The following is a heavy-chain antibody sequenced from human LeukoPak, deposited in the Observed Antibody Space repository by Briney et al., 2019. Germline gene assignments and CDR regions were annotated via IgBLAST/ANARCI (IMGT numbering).Heavy chain of an antibody. CDR2: ISGSGGST. J-gene: IGHJ4*02. D-gene: IGHD4-17*01. CDR1: GFTFSSYG. V-gene: IGHV3-23*01. Sequence: GGTLRLSCAASGFTFSSYGMSWVRQAPGKGLEWVSAISGSGGSTYYADSVKGRFTISRDNSKNSLYLQMNSLRAEDTAVYYCARGLYGDYVSDYWGRGTLVTVSS. CDR3: ARGLYGDYVSDY.